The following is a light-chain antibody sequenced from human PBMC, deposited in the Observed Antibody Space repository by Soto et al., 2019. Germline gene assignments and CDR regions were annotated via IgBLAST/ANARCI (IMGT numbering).Light chain of an antibody. CDR1: SSDVGGYNY. CDR3: RSYAGSNGV. J-gene: IGLJ1*01. V-gene: IGLV2-8*01. Sequence: QSALTQPPSASGSPGQSVTISCTGTSSDVGGYNYVSWYQQHPGKAPKLMIYEVSKRPSGVPDRFSGSKSGNTASLTVSGLQAEDEADYYCRSYAGSNGVFGTGTKVIV. CDR2: EVS.